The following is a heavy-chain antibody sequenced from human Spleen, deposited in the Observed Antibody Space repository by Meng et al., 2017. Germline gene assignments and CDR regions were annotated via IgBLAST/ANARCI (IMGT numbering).Heavy chain of an antibody. J-gene: IGHJ4*02. Sequence: EVQLVESGGGLVKPGESLRLSCAASGFRFTNAWMTWVRQAPGKGLEWVGRIESKTDGGTDYAAPVKGRFTISRDSSKNTLYLQMNSLRAEDTAVYYCAKGGGLRSWFADYWGQGTLVTVSS. CDR2: IESKTDGGT. CDR3: AKGGGLRSWFADY. V-gene: IGHV3-15*04. D-gene: IGHD5-12*01. CDR1: GFRFTNAW.